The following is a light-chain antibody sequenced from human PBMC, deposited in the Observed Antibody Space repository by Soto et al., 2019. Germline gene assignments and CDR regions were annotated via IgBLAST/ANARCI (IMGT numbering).Light chain of an antibody. V-gene: IGLV2-11*01. CDR3: CSYAGSYSLV. CDR2: DVT. CDR1: SSDIGGYNY. Sequence: QSALTQPRSASGSHGQSVTISCTGTSSDIGGYNYVSWYQHHPGKAPKLMIYDVTTRPSGVPDRFSGSKSGNTASLAISGLQAEDEADYYCCSYAGSYSLVFGGGTKLTVL. J-gene: IGLJ2*01.